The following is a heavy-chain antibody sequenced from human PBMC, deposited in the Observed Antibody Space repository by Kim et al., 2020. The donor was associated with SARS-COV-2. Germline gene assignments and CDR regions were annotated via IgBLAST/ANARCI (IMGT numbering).Heavy chain of an antibody. Sequence: GGSLRLSCTASGFTFNNYWMGWVRQAPGRGLEWVANINHDGSETDYVDSVKGRFTICRDNAKNSLFLQMKGLRAEDTAMYYCAKERGVLGYFDWVPPEY. CDR1: GFTFNNYW. CDR3: AKERGVLGYFDWVPPEY. J-gene: IGHJ1*01. D-gene: IGHD3-9*01. V-gene: IGHV3-7*01. CDR2: INHDGSET.